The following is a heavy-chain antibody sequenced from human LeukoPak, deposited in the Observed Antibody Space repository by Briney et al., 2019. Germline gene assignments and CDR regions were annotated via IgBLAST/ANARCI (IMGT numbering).Heavy chain of an antibody. J-gene: IGHJ4*02. CDR3: ARSFHSSGYYWAY. CDR1: GGSMNTYF. Sequence: SETLSLTCTVSGGSMNTYFWSWIRQPPGKGLEWIGYIYYSGSTNYNPSLKSRVTISVDTSKNQFSLKLSSVTAADTAVYYCARSFHSSGYYWAYWGQGTLVTVSS. D-gene: IGHD3-22*01. V-gene: IGHV4-59*01. CDR2: IYYSGST.